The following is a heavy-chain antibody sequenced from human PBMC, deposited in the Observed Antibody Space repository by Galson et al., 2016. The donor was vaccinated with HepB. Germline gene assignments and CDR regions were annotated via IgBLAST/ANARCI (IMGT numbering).Heavy chain of an antibody. D-gene: IGHD1-14*01. V-gene: IGHV3-15*01. CDR2: IKRKTDGGTT. CDR1: GFTFSDAW. CDR3: ATEAGSVED. Sequence: SLRLSCAASGFTFSDAWMSWVRQAPGKGLEWVGRIKRKTDGGTTDYAAPVKGRFTISRDDSKNTLYLQMNSLKAEDTAVYYCATEAGSVEDWGQGTLVTVSP. J-gene: IGHJ4*02.